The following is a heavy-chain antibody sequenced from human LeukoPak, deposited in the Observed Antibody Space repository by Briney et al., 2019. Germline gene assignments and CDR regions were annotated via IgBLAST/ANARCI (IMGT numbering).Heavy chain of an antibody. J-gene: IGHJ4*02. CDR2: IYSGGST. V-gene: IGHV3-53*01. Sequence: PGGSLRLSCAASGFTVSSNYMSWVRQAPGKGLEWVSVIYSGGSTYYADSVKGRFTISRDNSKNTLYLQMNSLRAEDTAVYYCAKDYCSGGSCWSGFDYWGQGTLVTVSS. CDR1: GFTVSSNY. D-gene: IGHD2-15*01. CDR3: AKDYCSGGSCWSGFDY.